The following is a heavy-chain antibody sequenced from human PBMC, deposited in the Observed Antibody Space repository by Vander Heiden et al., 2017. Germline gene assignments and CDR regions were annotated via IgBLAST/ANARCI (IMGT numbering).Heavy chain of an antibody. V-gene: IGHV4-34*01. CDR2: INHSGRP. Sequence: QVQLQQWGAGLLKPSETLSLTCAVYGGSFSGYYWSWIRQPPGKGLEWIGEINHSGRPNYNPSRKSRVTISVDTSKTQFALKLSSVTAADTAVYYCARGADKTGYSSGWPRAHNWCDPWGQGTLGNVAS. CDR1: GGSFSGYY. J-gene: IGHJ5*02. D-gene: IGHD6-19*01. CDR3: ARGADKTGYSSGWPRAHNWCDP.